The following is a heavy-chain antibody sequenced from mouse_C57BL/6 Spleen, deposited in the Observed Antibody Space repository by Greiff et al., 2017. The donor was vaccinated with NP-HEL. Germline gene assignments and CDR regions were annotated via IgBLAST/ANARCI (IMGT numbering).Heavy chain of an antibody. CDR3: ARYSNYIIGAY. Sequence: VHVKQSGAELVKPGASVKLSCTASGFNIKDYYMHWVKQRTEQGLEWIGRIVPEDGDTKYVPKVQGKATITADTSSHTAYLQISSLTSEDTAVYYCARYSNYIIGAYWGQGTLVTVSA. CDR2: IVPEDGDT. D-gene: IGHD2-5*01. CDR1: GFNIKDYY. V-gene: IGHV14-2*01. J-gene: IGHJ3*01.